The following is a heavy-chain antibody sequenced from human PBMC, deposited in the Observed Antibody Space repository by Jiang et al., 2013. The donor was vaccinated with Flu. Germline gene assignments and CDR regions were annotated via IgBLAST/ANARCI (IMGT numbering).Heavy chain of an antibody. V-gene: IGHV1-46*01. D-gene: IGHD2-15*01. Sequence: CKASGYTFSNYYLHWVRQAPGQGLEWMAMINPSGGTTTYAQKFQGRVTMTRDTSTSTVYMELSSLRSEDTALYYCARHQGGRYCSGGSCYFDYWGQGTLVTVSS. CDR3: ARHQGGRYCSGGSCYFDY. CDR1: GYTFSNYY. CDR2: INPSGGTT. J-gene: IGHJ4*02.